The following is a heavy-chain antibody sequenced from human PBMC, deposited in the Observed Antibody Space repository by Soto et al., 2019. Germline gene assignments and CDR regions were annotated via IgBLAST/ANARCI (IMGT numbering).Heavy chain of an antibody. Sequence: EVQLVESGGGLVQPGGSLRLSCAASGFTFSSYWMSWFRQAPGKGLEWVANIKQGGSEKHYVDSVKGRFTISRDDAKNSLDLQMNSLRADDTAIYYCAREERESGGHANWGQGNLVTVSP. V-gene: IGHV3-7*04. CDR1: GFTFSSYW. J-gene: IGHJ4*02. CDR2: IKQGGSEK. D-gene: IGHD2-15*01. CDR3: AREERESGGHAN.